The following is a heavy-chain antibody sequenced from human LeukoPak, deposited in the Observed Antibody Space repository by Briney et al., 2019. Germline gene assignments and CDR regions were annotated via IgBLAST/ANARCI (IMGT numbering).Heavy chain of an antibody. J-gene: IGHJ4*02. CDR1: GGSFSGYY. V-gene: IGHV4-34*01. CDR3: GGSLYDIFDY. CDR2: INHSGST. Sequence: SETLSLTCAVYGGSFSGYYWSWLRQPPGKGLEWLGEINHSGSTNYNPSLKSRVTISVDTSKNQFSLKLSSVTAADTAVYYCGGSLYDIFDYWGQGTLVTVSS. D-gene: IGHD3-9*01.